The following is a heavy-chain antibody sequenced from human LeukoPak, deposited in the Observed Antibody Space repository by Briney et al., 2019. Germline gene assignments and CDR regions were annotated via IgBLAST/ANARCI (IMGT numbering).Heavy chain of an antibody. Sequence: SETLSLTCAVYGGSFSGYYWSWIRQPPGKGLGWIGEINHSGSTNYNPSLKSRVTISVDTSKNQFSLKLSSVTAADTAVYYCARSPNYGSGSYAFDIWGQGTMVTVSS. V-gene: IGHV4-34*01. J-gene: IGHJ3*02. CDR3: ARSPNYGSGSYAFDI. CDR2: INHSGST. CDR1: GGSFSGYY. D-gene: IGHD3-10*01.